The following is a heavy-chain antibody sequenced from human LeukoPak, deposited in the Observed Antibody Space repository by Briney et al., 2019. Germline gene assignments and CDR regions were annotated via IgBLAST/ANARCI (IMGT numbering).Heavy chain of an antibody. CDR3: ARGRGRVSGFNY. CDR2: INHSGST. J-gene: IGHJ4*02. D-gene: IGHD3-10*01. CDR1: GGSFSGYY. V-gene: IGHV4-34*01. Sequence: SETLSLTCAVYGGSFSGYYWSWIRQPPGKGLEWIGEINHSGSTNYNPSLKSRVTISVDTSKNQFSLKLSSVTAADMAVYYCARGRGRVSGFNYWGQGTLVTVSS.